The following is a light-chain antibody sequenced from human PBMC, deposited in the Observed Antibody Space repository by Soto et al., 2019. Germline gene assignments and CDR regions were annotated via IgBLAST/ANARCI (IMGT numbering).Light chain of an antibody. CDR1: QSVSNNY. CDR2: GAS. CDR3: QQYGNSPWT. J-gene: IGKJ1*01. Sequence: EIVLTQSPGTLSLSPGERATLSCRTSQSVSNNYLAWYQQKPGQAPRLLIYGASNRATGIPDRFSGSGSGTDFTLTISRLEPEDVAVYYCQQYGNSPWTFGQGAKVDIK. V-gene: IGKV3-20*01.